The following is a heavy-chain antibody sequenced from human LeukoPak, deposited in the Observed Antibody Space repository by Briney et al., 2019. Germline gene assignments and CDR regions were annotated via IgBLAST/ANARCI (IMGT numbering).Heavy chain of an antibody. V-gene: IGHV1-18*01. D-gene: IGHD5-12*01. CDR2: ISTYNGNT. CDR3: ARDGYDADGYLDY. J-gene: IGHJ4*02. CDR1: GYTFTSYG. Sequence: ASVKVSCKASGYTFTSYGISWVRQAPGQGLECMGWISTYNGNTNYAQNLQGRVTITRDTSASVVYMELSSLRYEDTAVYYCARDGYDADGYLDYWGQGALVPVSS.